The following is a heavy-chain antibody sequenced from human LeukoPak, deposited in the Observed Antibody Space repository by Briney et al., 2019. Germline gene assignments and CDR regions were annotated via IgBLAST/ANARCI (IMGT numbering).Heavy chain of an antibody. V-gene: IGHV1-18*01. D-gene: IGHD3-22*01. Sequence: GASVKVSCKASGYTFTSYGISWVRQAPGQGLEWMGWISAYNGNTNYAQKLQGRVTMTTDTSTSTAYMELRSLRSGDTAVYYCARDPNSSGYYHNYYYYGMDVWGQGTTVTVSS. CDR1: GYTFTSYG. J-gene: IGHJ6*02. CDR2: ISAYNGNT. CDR3: ARDPNSSGYYHNYYYYGMDV.